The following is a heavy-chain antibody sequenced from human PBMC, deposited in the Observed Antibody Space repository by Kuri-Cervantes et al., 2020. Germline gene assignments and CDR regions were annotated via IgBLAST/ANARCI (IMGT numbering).Heavy chain of an antibody. D-gene: IGHD6-13*01. CDR2: INTNTGNP. J-gene: IGHJ4*02. CDR1: GYTFTSYA. V-gene: IGHV7-4-1*01. Sequence: ASVKVSCKASGYTFTSYAMNWVRQAPGQGLEWMGWINTNTGNPTHAQGFTGRFVFSLDTSVSTAYLQICSLKAEDTAVYYCARDPNYSSSWYEFDYWGQGTLVTVSS. CDR3: ARDPNYSSSWYEFDY.